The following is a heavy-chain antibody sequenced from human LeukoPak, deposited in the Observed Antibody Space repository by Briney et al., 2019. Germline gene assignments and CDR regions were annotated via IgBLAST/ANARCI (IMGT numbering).Heavy chain of an antibody. CDR1: GYTFTSYG. D-gene: IGHD3-10*01. V-gene: IGHV1-18*04. CDR2: ISAYIGNT. Sequence: ASVKVSCKASGYTFTSYGISWVRQAPGQGLEWMGWISAYIGNTNYAQKLQGRVTMTTDTSTSTAYMELRSLRSDDTAVYYCARDRGKVITMVRGNYGMDVWGKGTTVTVSS. J-gene: IGHJ6*04. CDR3: ARDRGKVITMVRGNYGMDV.